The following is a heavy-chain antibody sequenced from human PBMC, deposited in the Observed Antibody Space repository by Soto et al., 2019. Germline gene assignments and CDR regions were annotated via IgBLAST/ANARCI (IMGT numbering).Heavy chain of an antibody. J-gene: IGHJ6*02. D-gene: IGHD3-10*01. Sequence: QVQLVESGGGVVQPGRSLRLSCAASGFTFSKYGMHWVRQAPGKGLEWVAVISFDGSNKYYADSVKGRFSISRDSSKNTRYLQMNSLRAEDTAVYYCAKDNPRVLWFGELMDVWGRGTTVTVSS. CDR1: GFTFSKYG. V-gene: IGHV3-30*18. CDR3: AKDNPRVLWFGELMDV. CDR2: ISFDGSNK.